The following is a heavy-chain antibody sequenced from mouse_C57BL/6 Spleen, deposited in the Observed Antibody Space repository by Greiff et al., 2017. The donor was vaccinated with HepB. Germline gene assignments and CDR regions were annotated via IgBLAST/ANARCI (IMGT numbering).Heavy chain of an antibody. J-gene: IGHJ1*03. CDR2: ISDGGSYT. CDR1: GFTFSSYA. D-gene: IGHD1-1*01. V-gene: IGHV5-4*01. CDR3: ARDRGTTVVATYWYFDV. Sequence: EVQRVESGGGLVKPGGSLKLSCAASGFTFSSYAMSWVRQTPEKRLEWVATISDGGSYTYYPANVKGRFTISRDNAKNNLYLQMSHLKSEDTAMYYCARDRGTTVVATYWYFDVWGTGTTVTVSS.